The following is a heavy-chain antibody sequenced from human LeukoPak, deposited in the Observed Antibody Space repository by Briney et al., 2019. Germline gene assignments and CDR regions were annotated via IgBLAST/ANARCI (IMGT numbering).Heavy chain of an antibody. V-gene: IGHV3-21*01. CDR1: GFTFSSYS. CDR3: ASVGYSSSSGLDP. CDR2: ISSSSSYI. Sequence: PGGSLRLSCAASGFTFSSYSMNWVRQAPGKGLEWVSSISSSSSYIYYADSVKGRFTISRDNAKNSLYRQMNSLRAEDTAVYYCASVGYSSSSGLDPWGQGTLVTVSS. J-gene: IGHJ5*02. D-gene: IGHD6-13*01.